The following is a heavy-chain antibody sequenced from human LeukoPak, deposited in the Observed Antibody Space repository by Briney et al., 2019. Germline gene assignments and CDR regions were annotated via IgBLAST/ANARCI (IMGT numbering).Heavy chain of an antibody. CDR3: AREAPKGIAAAGRVHAFDI. V-gene: IGHV3-21*01. D-gene: IGHD6-13*01. CDR2: ISSSRSDI. CDR1: GFTLSSYS. J-gene: IGHJ3*02. Sequence: GGSLRLSCAASGFTLSSYSMKWVRQAPGKGVEWGSSISSSRSDIYYADSVKGRFTISRDNAKTSLYLQMNSLRAEDTAVYYCAREAPKGIAAAGRVHAFDIWGQGTMVTVSS.